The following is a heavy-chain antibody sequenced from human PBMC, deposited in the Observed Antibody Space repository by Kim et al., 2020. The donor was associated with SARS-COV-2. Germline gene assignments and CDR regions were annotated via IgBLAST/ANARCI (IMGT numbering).Heavy chain of an antibody. Sequence: VKGRFTISRDNSKNTLYLQMNSLRAEDTAVYYCAKNLLGSSSWTGRWFDPWGQGTLVTVSS. J-gene: IGHJ5*02. CDR3: AKNLLGSSSWTGRWFDP. D-gene: IGHD6-13*01. V-gene: IGHV3-23*01.